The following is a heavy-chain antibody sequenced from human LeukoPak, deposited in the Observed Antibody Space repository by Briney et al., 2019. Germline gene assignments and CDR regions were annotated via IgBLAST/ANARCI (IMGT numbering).Heavy chain of an antibody. CDR3: AKVEWPDAFSI. CDR2: ISSSGDST. V-gene: IGHV3-23*01. D-gene: IGHD3-3*01. Sequence: GGSLRLSCAASGFSFSHYCMTWVRQAPGKGLEWVSLISSSGDSTYYADSVEGRFTISRDNSKNTLYLQMNSLRAEDTAVYYCAKVEWPDAFSIWGQGTMVTVSS. CDR1: GFSFSHYC. J-gene: IGHJ3*02.